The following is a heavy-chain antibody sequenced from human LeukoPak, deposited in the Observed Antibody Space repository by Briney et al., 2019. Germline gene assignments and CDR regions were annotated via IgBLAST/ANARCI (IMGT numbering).Heavy chain of an antibody. V-gene: IGHV3-23*01. CDR3: AKGRGGQLVKLYFDY. CDR1: GFAFSSYA. Sequence: GGSLRLSCAASGFAFSSYAMSWVRQPPGKGLEWVSAISGSGGTTYYADSVKGRFTISRDNSKNTLYLQMNSLRAEDTAVYYCAKGRGGQLVKLYFDYWGQGTLVTVSS. CDR2: ISGSGGTT. J-gene: IGHJ4*02. D-gene: IGHD6-13*01.